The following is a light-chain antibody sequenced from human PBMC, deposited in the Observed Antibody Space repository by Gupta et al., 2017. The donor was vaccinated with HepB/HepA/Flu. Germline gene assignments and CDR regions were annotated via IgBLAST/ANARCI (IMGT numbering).Light chain of an antibody. CDR1: NIGSKS. CDR2: DNR. CDR3: QVWDSSRDHVV. Sequence: SSVLTQPPSVSVAPEKTAIITCGGNNIGSKSVHWYQQKPGQAPVLVVYDNRDRPPETPGRFSGSNAGSTHTLTISRVEAGDEGDYYCQVWDSSRDHVVFGGGTKLTVL. V-gene: IGLV3-21*03. J-gene: IGLJ2*01.